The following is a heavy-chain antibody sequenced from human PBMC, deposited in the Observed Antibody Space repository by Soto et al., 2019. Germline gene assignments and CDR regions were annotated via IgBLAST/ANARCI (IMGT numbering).Heavy chain of an antibody. Sequence: QMQLVQSGAEVKKPGSSVKVSCKASGGTFSSYAISWVRQAPGQGLEWMGGIIPIFGTANYAQKFQGRVTITADESTSTAYMELSSLRSEYTAVSYCAREGASGSHIGYWGQGTLVTVSS. D-gene: IGHD3-22*01. V-gene: IGHV1-69*01. CDR3: AREGASGSHIGY. CDR2: IIPIFGTA. J-gene: IGHJ4*02. CDR1: GGTFSSYA.